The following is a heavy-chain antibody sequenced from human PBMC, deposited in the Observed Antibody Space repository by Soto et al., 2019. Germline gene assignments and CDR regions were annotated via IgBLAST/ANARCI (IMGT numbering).Heavy chain of an antibody. CDR2: IKQDGSEK. CDR1: GFTFSSYW. J-gene: IGHJ6*03. Sequence: GGSLRLSCAASGFTFSSYWMSWVRQAPGKGLEWVANIKQDGSEKYYVDSVKGRFTISRDNAKNSLYLQMNSLRAEDTAVYYCARDGSLYDFWKVVDKGVNYYYYYMDVWGKGTTVTVSS. D-gene: IGHD3-3*01. CDR3: ARDGSLYDFWKVVDKGVNYYYYYMDV. V-gene: IGHV3-7*01.